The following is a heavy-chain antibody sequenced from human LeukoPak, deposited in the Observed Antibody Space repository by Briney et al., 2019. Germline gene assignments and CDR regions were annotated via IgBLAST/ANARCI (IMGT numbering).Heavy chain of an antibody. V-gene: IGHV3-30*18. CDR1: GFTFNSYG. CDR2: ISYDGSKK. Sequence: GGSLRLSCAASGFTFNSYGMHWVRQAPGKGLEWVAVISYDGSKKYYADSVKGRFTISRDNSKNTLYLQMNSLRAEDTAVYYCAKDGVMAIAYFDYWGQGTLVTVSS. D-gene: IGHD5-24*01. CDR3: AKDGVMAIAYFDY. J-gene: IGHJ4*02.